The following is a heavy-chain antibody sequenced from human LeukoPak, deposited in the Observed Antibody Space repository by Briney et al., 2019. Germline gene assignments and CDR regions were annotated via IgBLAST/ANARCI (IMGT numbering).Heavy chain of an antibody. Sequence: GESLKISCKGSGYSFTSYWIGWVRQMPGKGLEWMGIIYPGDSDTRYSPSFQGQVTISADKSISTAYLQWSSLKASDTAMYYCARLAPVVTAAMERYYFDYWGQGTLVTVSS. CDR2: IYPGDSDT. D-gene: IGHD2-2*01. CDR1: GYSFTSYW. CDR3: ARLAPVVTAAMERYYFDY. J-gene: IGHJ4*02. V-gene: IGHV5-51*01.